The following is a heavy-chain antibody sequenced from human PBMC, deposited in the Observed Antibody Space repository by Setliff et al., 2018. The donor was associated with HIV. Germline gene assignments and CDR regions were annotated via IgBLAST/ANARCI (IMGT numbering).Heavy chain of an antibody. CDR3: AGSWSGYPLSFGY. J-gene: IGHJ4*02. CDR1: GDTFSNYA. D-gene: IGHD3-3*01. Sequence: ASVKVSCKASGDTFSNYAISWVRQAPGQGLEWMGGIIPIFGTANYAQKFKGRVTITADKSTSTAYMEVNSLRFEDTAVYYCAGSWSGYPLSFGYWGQGTLVTVSS. V-gene: IGHV1-69*06. CDR2: IIPIFGTA.